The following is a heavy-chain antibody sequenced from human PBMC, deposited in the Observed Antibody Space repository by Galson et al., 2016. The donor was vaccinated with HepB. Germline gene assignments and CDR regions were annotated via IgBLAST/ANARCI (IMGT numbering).Heavy chain of an antibody. V-gene: IGHV4-4*02. Sequence: SETLSLTCAVSGGSISSRNWWTWVRQAPGKGLEWIGEIHHSGSTNYNPSLKSRVTISVDKSKNQFSLKLISVTAADTAVYYCSRDHDYIKYRDSFGIWGQGTMVTVSS. CDR1: GGSISSRNW. CDR2: IHHSGST. CDR3: SRDHDYIKYRDSFGI. J-gene: IGHJ3*02. D-gene: IGHD4-11*01.